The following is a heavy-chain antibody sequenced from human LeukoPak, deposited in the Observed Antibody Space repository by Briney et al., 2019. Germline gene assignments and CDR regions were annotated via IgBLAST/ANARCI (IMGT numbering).Heavy chain of an antibody. CDR1: GFTFSSYS. D-gene: IGHD3-9*01. Sequence: GGSLSLSCAASGFTFSSYSMNWVRQAPGKGLEWVSSISSSSSYIYYADPVKGRFTISRDNAKNTLYLQMNTLRVEDTAVYYCTRDLMDYDVSTGLHHYYMDVWGQGTTVTVSS. V-gene: IGHV3-21*01. J-gene: IGHJ6*02. CDR3: TRDLMDYDVSTGLHHYYMDV. CDR2: ISSSSSYI.